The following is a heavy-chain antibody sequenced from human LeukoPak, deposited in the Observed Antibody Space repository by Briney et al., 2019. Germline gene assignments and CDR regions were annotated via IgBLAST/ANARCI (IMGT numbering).Heavy chain of an antibody. Sequence: PGGSLRLSCAASGFPFNSFWMHWVRQAPGKGLVWVSDMNEYSTTIRYADPVKGRFTISRDNAKSILYLQMNNLRAEDTAMYFCARGGVNPVDHWGQGTLVTVSS. J-gene: IGHJ4*02. V-gene: IGHV3-74*01. CDR1: GFPFNSFW. CDR3: ARGGVNPVDH. D-gene: IGHD1-14*01. CDR2: MNEYSTTI.